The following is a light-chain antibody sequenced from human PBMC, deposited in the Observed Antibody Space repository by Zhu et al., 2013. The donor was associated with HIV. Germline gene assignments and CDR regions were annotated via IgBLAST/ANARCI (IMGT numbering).Light chain of an antibody. CDR3: SSYTRMSTLV. Sequence: QSALTQPASVSGSPGQSITISCTGTSSDVGGYNYVSWYQQYPGKAPKLMIYEVSHRPSGVSNRFSGSKSGNTASLAISGLQAEDEADYYCSSYTRMSTLVFGGGTKLTVL. J-gene: IGLJ3*02. CDR2: EVS. V-gene: IGLV2-14*01. CDR1: SSDVGGYNY.